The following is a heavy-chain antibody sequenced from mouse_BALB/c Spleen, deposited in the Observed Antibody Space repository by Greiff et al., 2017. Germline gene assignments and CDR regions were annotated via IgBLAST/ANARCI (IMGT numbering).Heavy chain of an antibody. CDR2: IYPGSGST. J-gene: IGHJ2*01. CDR3: KRPYDYDGVDY. D-gene: IGHD2-4*01. Sequence: QVQLQQPGAELVKPGTSVKLSCKASGYNFTSYWINWVKLRPGQGLEWIGDIYPGSGSTNYNEKFKGKATLTADKSSSTAYMQLNSLTSEDSAVYFCKRPYDYDGVDYWGQGTTLTVSS. CDR1: GYNFTSYW. V-gene: IGHV1-55*01.